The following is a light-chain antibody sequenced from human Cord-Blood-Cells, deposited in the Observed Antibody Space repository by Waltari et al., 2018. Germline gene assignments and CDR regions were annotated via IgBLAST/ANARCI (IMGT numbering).Light chain of an antibody. Sequence: QSALTQPASVSGSPGQSITISCTGTRSHVGSYNLVSSYQQHPGKAPKPMIYEVSKRPSGVSNRFAGSKSGNTASRTISGLQAEDEADDYCCSYAGSSTFVVFGGGTKLTVL. CDR1: RSHVGSYNL. J-gene: IGLJ2*01. CDR2: EVS. V-gene: IGLV2-23*02. CDR3: CSYAGSSTFVV.